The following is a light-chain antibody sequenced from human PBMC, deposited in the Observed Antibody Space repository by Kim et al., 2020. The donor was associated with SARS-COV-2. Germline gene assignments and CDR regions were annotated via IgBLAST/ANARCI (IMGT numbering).Light chain of an antibody. CDR1: QSVSSTY. CDR3: QQYGSSSST. V-gene: IGKV3-20*01. Sequence: EIVLTQSPGTVSLSPGERATLSCRASQSVSSTYLAWYQQKPGQAPRLLIYAASSRATGIPDRFSGSGSGTDFTLTISRLEPEDFAVYHCQQYGSSSSTFGQGTKLEI. CDR2: AAS. J-gene: IGKJ1*01.